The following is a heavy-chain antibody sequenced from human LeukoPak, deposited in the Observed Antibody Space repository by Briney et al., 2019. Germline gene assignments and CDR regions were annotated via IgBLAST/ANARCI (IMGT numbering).Heavy chain of an antibody. CDR2: IYSGGTT. CDR3: STSPSLGV. J-gene: IGHJ6*04. V-gene: IGHV3-53*01. Sequence: QTGGSLRLSCAVSGFTVINNYMPWVRQAPGKGLEWVSVIYSGGTTHYADSVKGRFTISRDNSKNTLYLQMNSLRVDDTAVYYCSTSPSLGVWGKGTTVTVSS. CDR1: GFTVINNY.